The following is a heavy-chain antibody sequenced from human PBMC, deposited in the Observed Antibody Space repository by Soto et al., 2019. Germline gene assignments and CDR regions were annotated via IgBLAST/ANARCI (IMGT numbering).Heavy chain of an antibody. CDR2: LYSGGKS. V-gene: IGHV3-53*01. J-gene: IGHJ4*02. Sequence: GGSLRLSCAASGFNFDNSYMSWVRQAPGKGLEWVAILYSGGKSYYAESVRGRFTISRDISKNTPDLQMNRLTADDTAVYYCSKNNVAPAFVGFEYWGQGTLVTVSS. CDR1: GFNFDNSY. CDR3: SKNNVAPAFVGFEY. D-gene: IGHD2-2*01.